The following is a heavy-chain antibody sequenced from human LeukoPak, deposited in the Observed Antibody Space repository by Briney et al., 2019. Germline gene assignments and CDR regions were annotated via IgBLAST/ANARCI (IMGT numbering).Heavy chain of an antibody. Sequence: ASVKVSCKASGYTFTGYYMHWVRQAPGQGLEWMGWINPNSGGTNYAQKFQGRVTMTRDTSTSTVYMELSSLRSEDTAVYYCARTTEGGYIGYFYYYYMDVWGKGTTVTISS. V-gene: IGHV1-2*02. CDR2: INPNSGGT. J-gene: IGHJ6*03. D-gene: IGHD5-18*01. CDR1: GYTFTGYY. CDR3: ARTTEGGYIGYFYYYYMDV.